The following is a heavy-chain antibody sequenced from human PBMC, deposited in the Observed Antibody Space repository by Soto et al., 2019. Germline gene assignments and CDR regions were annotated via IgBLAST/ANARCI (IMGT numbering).Heavy chain of an antibody. CDR3: ARDTSYCTTTTCHYGLAV. V-gene: IGHV4-4*07. J-gene: IGHJ6*02. CDR1: GASISTYY. CDR2: LYNSGTT. D-gene: IGHD2-2*01. Sequence: QVQLRESGPGLVKPSETLSLTCSVSGASISTYYWSWIRQPAGKGLEWIGRLYNSGTTKYNPSLKTRVTMSLDTSNNQFSLNLSSVTAADTAVYYSARDTSYCTTTTCHYGLAVWGQGTTVTVSS.